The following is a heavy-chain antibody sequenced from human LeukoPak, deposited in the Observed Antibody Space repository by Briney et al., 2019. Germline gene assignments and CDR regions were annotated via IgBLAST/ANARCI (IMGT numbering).Heavy chain of an antibody. CDR3: AKYSGSGSYYYYYMDV. D-gene: IGHD3-10*01. CDR1: GFTFSSYA. CDR2: ISGSGGST. J-gene: IGHJ6*03. V-gene: IGHV3-23*01. Sequence: GGSLRLSSAASGFTFSSYAMSWGRQAPGEGVEWGSAISGSGGSTYYADSVKGRFTISRDNSKNTLYLQMNSLRAEDTAVYYCAKYSGSGSYYYYYMDVWGKGTTVTVSS.